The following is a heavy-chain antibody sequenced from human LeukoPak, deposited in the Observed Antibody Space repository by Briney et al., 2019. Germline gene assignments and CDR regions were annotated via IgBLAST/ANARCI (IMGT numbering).Heavy chain of an antibody. D-gene: IGHD3-22*01. CDR1: GFTFSSYW. CDR3: SRSAYYDGSGNYYDY. CDR2: ISDGGSTA. Sequence: GGSLRLSCAVSGFTFSSYWMHWVRQAPGKGLVWVSRISDGGSTAIYADSVKGRFTISRDNAKNTLYLQMTGLRAEDTAVYYCSRSAYYDGSGNYYDYWGQGTLVTVSS. J-gene: IGHJ4*02. V-gene: IGHV3-74*01.